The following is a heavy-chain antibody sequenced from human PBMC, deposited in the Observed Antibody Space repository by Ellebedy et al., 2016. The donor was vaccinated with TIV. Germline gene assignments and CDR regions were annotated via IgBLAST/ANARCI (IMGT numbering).Heavy chain of an antibody. CDR3: AKNLNYGDYVHYYYGMDV. CDR2: ISSSSSTI. V-gene: IGHV3-48*01. Sequence: GGSLRLXXAASGFTFSSYSMNWVRQAPGKGLEWVSYISSSSSTIYYADSVKGRFTISRDNAKNSLYLQMNSLRAEDTAVYYCAKNLNYGDYVHYYYGMDVWGQGTTVTVSS. CDR1: GFTFSSYS. D-gene: IGHD4-17*01. J-gene: IGHJ6*02.